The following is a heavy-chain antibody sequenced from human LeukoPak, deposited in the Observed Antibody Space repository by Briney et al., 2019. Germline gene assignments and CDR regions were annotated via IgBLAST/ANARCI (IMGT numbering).Heavy chain of an antibody. V-gene: IGHV3-7*01. CDR2: MKEYGSDI. Sequence: GGSLRLSCAASGFSFGGFSMSWVRQAPGKGLQWVATMKEYGSDIFYVDSVKGRFTISRGNAKNSVYLQMNSLRAEDTAVYYCARDIKGQYQDAFDIWGQGTMVTVSS. CDR1: GFSFGGFS. J-gene: IGHJ3*02. CDR3: ARDIKGQYQDAFDI. D-gene: IGHD2-2*01.